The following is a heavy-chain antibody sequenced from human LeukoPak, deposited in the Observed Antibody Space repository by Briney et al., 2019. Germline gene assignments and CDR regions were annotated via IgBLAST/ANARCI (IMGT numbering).Heavy chain of an antibody. Sequence: KTGGSLRLSCAASGFTFSSYEMNWVRQAPGKGLEWVSYISSSGSTIYYADSVKGRFTISRDSAKNSLYLQMNSLRAEDTAVYYCARVRYGSGSYFHFDYWGQGTLVTVT. CDR2: ISSSGSTI. CDR1: GFTFSSYE. J-gene: IGHJ4*02. D-gene: IGHD3-10*01. V-gene: IGHV3-48*03. CDR3: ARVRYGSGSYFHFDY.